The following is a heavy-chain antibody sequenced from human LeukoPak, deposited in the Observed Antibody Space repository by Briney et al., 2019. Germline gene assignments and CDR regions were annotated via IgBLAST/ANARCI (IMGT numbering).Heavy chain of an antibody. CDR2: INPNSGGT. V-gene: IGHV1-2*02. D-gene: IGHD3-10*01. CDR1: GYTFSSYG. Sequence: ASVKISCKASGYTFSSYGISWVRQAPGQGLEWMGWINPNSGGTNYAQKFQGRVTMTRDTSISTAYMELSRLRSDDTAVYYCARDSRSIWFGELLQKFDYWGQGTLVTVSS. CDR3: ARDSRSIWFGELLQKFDY. J-gene: IGHJ4*02.